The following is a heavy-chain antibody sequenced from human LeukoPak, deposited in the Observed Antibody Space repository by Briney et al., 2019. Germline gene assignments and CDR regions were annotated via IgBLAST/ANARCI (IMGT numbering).Heavy chain of an antibody. J-gene: IGHJ4*02. D-gene: IGHD6-13*01. CDR1: GFTFSSYA. Sequence: GGALRLSCAASGFTFSSYAMSWVRQAPGKGLEWVSAICGSGGSTYYADSVKGRFTISRDNSKNTLYLQMNSLRAEDTAAYYCAHISSSWPDYWGQGTLVTVSS. CDR3: AHISSSWPDY. CDR2: ICGSGGST. V-gene: IGHV3-23*01.